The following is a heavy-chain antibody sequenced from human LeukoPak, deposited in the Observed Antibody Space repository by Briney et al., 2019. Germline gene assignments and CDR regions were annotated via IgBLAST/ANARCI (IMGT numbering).Heavy chain of an antibody. CDR1: GGSISSGDYY. D-gene: IGHD3-10*01. J-gene: IGHJ4*02. CDR3: ARESYYGSGPRFDY. Sequence: SETLSLTCTVSGGSISSGDYYWSWIRQPPGKGLEWIGYIYYSGSTYYNPSLKSRVTISVDTSKNQFSLKLSSVTAADAAVYYCARESYYGSGPRFDYWGQGTLVTVSS. V-gene: IGHV4-30-4*01. CDR2: IYYSGST.